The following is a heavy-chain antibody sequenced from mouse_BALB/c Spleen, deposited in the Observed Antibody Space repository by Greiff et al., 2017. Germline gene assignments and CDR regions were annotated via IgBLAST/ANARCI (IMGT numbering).Heavy chain of an antibody. J-gene: IGHJ1*01. D-gene: IGHD1-2*01. V-gene: IGHV1-63*02. CDR1: GYTFTNYW. Sequence: VKLQQSGAELVRPGTSVKISCKASGYTFTNYWLGWVKQRPGHGLEWIGDIYPGGGYTNYNEKFKGKATLTADTSSSTAYMQLSSLTSEDSAVYFCALLLRLRWYFDVWGAGTTVTVSS. CDR3: ALLLRLRWYFDV. CDR2: IYPGGGYT.